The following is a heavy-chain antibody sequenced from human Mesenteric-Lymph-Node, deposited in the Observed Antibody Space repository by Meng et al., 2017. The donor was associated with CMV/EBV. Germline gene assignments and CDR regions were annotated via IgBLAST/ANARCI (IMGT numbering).Heavy chain of an antibody. V-gene: IGHV4-61*08. CDR2: IYYSGST. D-gene: IGHD3-22*01. J-gene: IGHJ4*02. CDR3: ARHGSSLSHYDY. CDR1: GDSVISGGYY. Sequence: SETLSLTCTVSGDSVISGGYYWSWIRQPPGKGLEWIGYIYYSGSTNYNPSLKSRVTISLDTSQNQFSLKLSSVTAADTAVYYCARHGSSLSHYDYWGQGTLVTVSS.